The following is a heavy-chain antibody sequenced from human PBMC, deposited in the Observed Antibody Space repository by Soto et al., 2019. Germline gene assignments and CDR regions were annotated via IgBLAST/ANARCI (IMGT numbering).Heavy chain of an antibody. Sequence: QITLNESGPTPVKPRQTLTLTCTFSGFSLTTSGVGVGWIRQSPGKAPEWLALIYWDDDKRYSPSLKSRLTITKEPSKNQVVLTMADLDTAETATYYCAHRVLRTVFGLVTTTAIYFDFWGQGTPVAVSS. V-gene: IGHV2-5*02. D-gene: IGHD3-3*01. CDR2: IYWDDDK. CDR1: GFSLTTSGVG. J-gene: IGHJ4*02. CDR3: AHRVLRTVFGLVTTTAIYFDF.